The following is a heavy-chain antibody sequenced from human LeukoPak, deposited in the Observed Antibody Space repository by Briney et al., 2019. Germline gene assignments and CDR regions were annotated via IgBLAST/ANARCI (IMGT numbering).Heavy chain of an antibody. V-gene: IGHV3-11*04. D-gene: IGHD3-9*01. CDR2: ISSSGSTT. J-gene: IGHJ3*02. CDR1: GFTFSDYY. CDR3: ARGAGRYFDWLLSPDAFDI. Sequence: PGGSLRLSCAASGFTFSDYYMSWIRQAPGKGLEWVSYISSSGSTTYYADSVKGRFTISRDNAKNSLYLQMNSLRAEDTAVYYCARGAGRYFDWLLSPDAFDIWGQGTMVTVSS.